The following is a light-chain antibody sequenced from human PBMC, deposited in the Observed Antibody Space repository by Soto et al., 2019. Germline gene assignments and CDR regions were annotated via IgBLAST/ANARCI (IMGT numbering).Light chain of an antibody. V-gene: IGKV3-15*01. Sequence: EILMTQSPATLSVSPGERATLSCRASQSVTNNLAWYQQKPGQAPRLLIYGASTRATGIPARFSGSGSGTEFTLTISSLQSEDFAVYYCQQYNNWLGTFGQGTKLEIK. CDR3: QQYNNWLGT. CDR2: GAS. J-gene: IGKJ2*01. CDR1: QSVTNN.